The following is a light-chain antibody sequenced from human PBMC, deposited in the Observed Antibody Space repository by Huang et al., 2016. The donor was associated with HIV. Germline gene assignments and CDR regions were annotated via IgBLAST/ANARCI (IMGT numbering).Light chain of an antibody. Sequence: DIQMTESPSSLSASIGDRVTITCRASRQIYSYLSWYQHRPGKAPKLLIYDAANLEVGVPSRFSGSGSGGNFTLIISSLQPEHFATYYFQQYDRLPRTFGPGTKV. V-gene: IGKV1-33*01. CDR3: QQYDRLPRT. CDR1: RQIYSY. CDR2: DAA. J-gene: IGKJ3*01.